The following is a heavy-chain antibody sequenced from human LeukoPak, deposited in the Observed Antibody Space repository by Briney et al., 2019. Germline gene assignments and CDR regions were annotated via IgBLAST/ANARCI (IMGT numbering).Heavy chain of an antibody. CDR3: AGAAPRITMVRGVIPLMDV. CDR1: GYTFTSYA. Sequence: GASVKVSCKASGYTFTSYAMHWVRQAPGQRLEWMGWINAGNGNTKYSQKFQGRVTITRDTSASTAYMELSSLRSEDTAVYYCAGAAPRITMVRGVIPLMDVWGKGTTVTVSS. CDR2: INAGNGNT. J-gene: IGHJ6*04. V-gene: IGHV1-3*01. D-gene: IGHD3-10*01.